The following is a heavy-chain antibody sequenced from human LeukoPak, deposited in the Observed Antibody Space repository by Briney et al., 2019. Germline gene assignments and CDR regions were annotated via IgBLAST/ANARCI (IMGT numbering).Heavy chain of an antibody. CDR3: ARDAVASNYYGSGRYGYYFDY. D-gene: IGHD3-10*01. CDR1: GFTFSSYS. CDR2: ISSSSSYI. V-gene: IGHV3-21*01. Sequence: KPGGSLRLSCAASGFTFSSYSMNWVRQAPGKGLEWVSSISSSSSYIYYADSVKGRFTISRDNAKNSLYLQMNSLRAEDTAVYYCARDAVASNYYGSGRYGYYFDYWGQGTLVTVSS. J-gene: IGHJ4*02.